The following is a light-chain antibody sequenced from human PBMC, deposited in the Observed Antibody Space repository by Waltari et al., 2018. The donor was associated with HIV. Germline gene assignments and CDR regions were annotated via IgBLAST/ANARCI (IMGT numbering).Light chain of an antibody. J-gene: IGLJ3*02. V-gene: IGLV6-57*01. CDR1: SGSIGSKY. CDR2: EDN. Sequence: NFMLTQPHSVSGSAGKTVTISCTRDSGSIGSKYVQWFQQRPGSSPRTLIFEDNQRPSGVSDRFSASIDSSSNSASLTISGLKTEDEGHYYCQSYDTKTHWVFGGGSKLTVL. CDR3: QSYDTKTHWV.